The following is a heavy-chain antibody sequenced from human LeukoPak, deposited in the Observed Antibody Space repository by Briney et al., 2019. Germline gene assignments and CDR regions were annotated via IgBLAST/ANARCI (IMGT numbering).Heavy chain of an antibody. Sequence: GGSLRLSCAAARFSFSSYWMSWVRQAPGKGLEWVANIKQDGSEKYYVDSVKGRFTISRDNAKNSLYLQMNSLRAEDTAVYYCARDLNSKPRSYGMDVWGQGTTVTVSS. V-gene: IGHV3-7*01. J-gene: IGHJ6*02. CDR2: IKQDGSEK. CDR3: ARDLNSKPRSYGMDV. D-gene: IGHD1-1*01. CDR1: RFSFSSYW.